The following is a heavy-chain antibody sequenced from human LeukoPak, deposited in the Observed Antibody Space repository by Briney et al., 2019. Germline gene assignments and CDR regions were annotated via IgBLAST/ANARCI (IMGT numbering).Heavy chain of an antibody. J-gene: IGHJ4*02. CDR1: GAFISDRSHY. D-gene: IGHD1-7*01. V-gene: IGHV4-39*07. CDR2: IYYSGGT. CDR3: VRDSRINWYYN. Sequence: SETLSLTCTVSGAFISDRSHYWGWIRRPPGKGLEWIGTIYYSGGTYYNPSLQSRVSISIDTSKNLFSLSLNSVTAADTAVYFCVRDSRINWYYNWGQGTLVTVSS.